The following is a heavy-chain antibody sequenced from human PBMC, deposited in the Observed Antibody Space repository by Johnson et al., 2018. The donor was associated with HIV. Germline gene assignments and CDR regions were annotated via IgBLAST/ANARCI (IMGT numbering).Heavy chain of an antibody. CDR2: ISYDGSNK. D-gene: IGHD1-7*01. Sequence: VQLVESGGGVVQPGRSLRLSCAASRFTFSSYAMHWVRQAPGKGLEWVAVISYDGSNKYYADSVKGRFTVSRDNSKNTLYLQMNSLRAEDTAVYYCARAWRDGTTYRRAFDIWGQGTMVTVSS. CDR3: ARAWRDGTTYRRAFDI. J-gene: IGHJ3*02. CDR1: RFTFSSYA. V-gene: IGHV3-30*04.